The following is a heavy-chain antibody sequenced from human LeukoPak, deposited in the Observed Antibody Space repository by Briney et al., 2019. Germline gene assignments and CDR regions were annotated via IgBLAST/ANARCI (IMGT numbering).Heavy chain of an antibody. V-gene: IGHV1-69*13. CDR2: IIPIFGTA. D-gene: IGHD3-16*01. CDR1: GNSISNYA. CDR3: TTRACHAGGCSSSFYYYYGLHF. J-gene: IGHJ6*02. Sequence: ASVKVSCKASGNSISNYAVSWVRQAPGQGFEWVGGIIPIFGTADYAQKFQGRVTITADQSTSTTYMALSGLKYEDTATYYCTTRACHAGGCSSSFYYYYGLHFWGQGTTVSVSS.